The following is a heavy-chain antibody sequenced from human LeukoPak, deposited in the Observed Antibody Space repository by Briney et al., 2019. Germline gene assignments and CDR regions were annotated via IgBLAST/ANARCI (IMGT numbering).Heavy chain of an antibody. V-gene: IGHV4-30-4*01. J-gene: IGHJ3*02. CDR3: ASKDYSLKAWAFDI. CDR1: GGSISSGDYY. Sequence: PSETLSLTCTVSGGSISSGDYYWSWIRQPPGKGLEWIGYIYYSGSTYYNPSLKSRVTISVDTSKNQFSLKLSSVTAADTAVYYCASKDYSLKAWAFDIWGQGTMVTVSS. CDR2: IYYSGST. D-gene: IGHD2-15*01.